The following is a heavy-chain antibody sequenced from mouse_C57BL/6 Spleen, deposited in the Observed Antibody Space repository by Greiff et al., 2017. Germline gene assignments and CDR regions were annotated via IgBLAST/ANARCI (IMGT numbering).Heavy chain of an antibody. Sequence: VQLQQSGPELVKPGASVKMSCKASGYTFTDYNMHWVKQSHGKSLEWIGYINPNNGGTSYNQKFKGKATLTVNKSSSTAYMELRSLTSEDSAVYYCARSSHYYGSSYYYAMDYWGQGTSVTVSS. CDR2: INPNNGGT. CDR1: GYTFTDYN. V-gene: IGHV1-22*01. CDR3: ARSSHYYGSSYYYAMDY. J-gene: IGHJ4*01. D-gene: IGHD1-1*01.